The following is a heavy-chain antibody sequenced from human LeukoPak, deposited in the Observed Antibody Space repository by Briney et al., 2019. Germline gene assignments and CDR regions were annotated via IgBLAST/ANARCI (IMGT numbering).Heavy chain of an antibody. Sequence: SVKVSCKASGCTFSSYAISWVRQAPGQGLEWMGRIIPNLGIANYAQKVQGRVTITAGKATSTAYMELSSMIYEDTAVYYCARDSIHYQLLFWFDPWGQGTLVTVSS. V-gene: IGHV1-69*04. CDR3: ARDSIHYQLLFWFDP. CDR1: GCTFSSYA. J-gene: IGHJ5*02. D-gene: IGHD2-2*01. CDR2: IIPNLGIA.